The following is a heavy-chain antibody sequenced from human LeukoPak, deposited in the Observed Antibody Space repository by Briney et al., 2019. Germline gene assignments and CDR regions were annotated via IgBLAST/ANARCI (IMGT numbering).Heavy chain of an antibody. V-gene: IGHV4-38-2*02. Sequence: SETLSLTCSVSGYSLSSGYFWGWIRQPPGKGLEWIGSIYHSGNTYYNPSLKSRISISVDASKNQFSLKLSSVTGADTAVYFCAKAYSGSSGVFGYWGQGTLVTVSS. J-gene: IGHJ4*02. CDR3: AKAYSGSSGVFGY. D-gene: IGHD3-10*01. CDR2: IYHSGNT. CDR1: GYSLSSGYF.